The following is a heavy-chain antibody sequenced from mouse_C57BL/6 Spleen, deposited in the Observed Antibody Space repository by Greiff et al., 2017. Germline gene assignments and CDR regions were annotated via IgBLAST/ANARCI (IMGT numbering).Heavy chain of an antibody. CDR2: IHPNSGST. J-gene: IGHJ3*01. D-gene: IGHD2-4*01. Sequence: QVQLQQPGAELVKPGASVKLSCKASGYTFTSYWMHWVKQRPGQGLEWIGMIHPNSGSTNYNEKFKSKATLTVDKSSSTAYMQLSSLTSEDSAVYYCARVPPYDYDVGWFAYWGQGTLVTVSA. CDR1: GYTFTSYW. V-gene: IGHV1-64*01. CDR3: ARVPPYDYDVGWFAY.